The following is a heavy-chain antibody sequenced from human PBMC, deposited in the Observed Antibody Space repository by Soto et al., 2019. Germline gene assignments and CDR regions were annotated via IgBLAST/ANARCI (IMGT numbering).Heavy chain of an antibody. CDR1: GFTFSSYA. D-gene: IGHD2-8*02. CDR3: AKGSGEVVYGTNADY. J-gene: IGHJ4*02. Sequence: EVQLLESGGGLVQPGGSLRLSCAASGFTFSSYAMSWVRQAPGKGLEWVLAISGSGGSIYYADSVKGRFTVSRDNSKNTLYLQMNRLRAEDTAVYYCAKGSGEVVYGTNADYWGQGTLVTVSS. CDR2: ISGSGGSI. V-gene: IGHV3-23*01.